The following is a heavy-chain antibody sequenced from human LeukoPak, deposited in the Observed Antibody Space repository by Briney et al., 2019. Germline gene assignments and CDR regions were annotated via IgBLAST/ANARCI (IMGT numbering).Heavy chain of an antibody. CDR3: ARDSYYDFWSGPRMDA. D-gene: IGHD3-3*01. V-gene: IGHV4-4*07. CDR1: GGSISSYY. J-gene: IGHJ6*04. CDR2: IYTSGST. Sequence: PSETLSLTCTVSGGSISSYYWSWIRQPAGKGLEWIGRIYTSGSTNYNPSLKSRVTMSVDTSRNQFSLKLSSVTAADTAVYYCARDSYYDFWSGPRMDAWGKGTTVTVSS.